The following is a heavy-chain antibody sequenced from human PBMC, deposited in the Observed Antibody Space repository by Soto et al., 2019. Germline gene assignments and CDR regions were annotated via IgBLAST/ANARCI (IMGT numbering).Heavy chain of an antibody. D-gene: IGHD3-3*01. CDR1: VFSLTTSGVC. CDR2: SYWDDDK. CDR3: AHRVLRTVFGLVTTTAIYFDF. Sequence: QITLNESGPTQVKPRQTLTLTCTFSVFSLTTSGVCVGWIRQSPGKAPEWLALSYWDDDKRYSPSLKSRLTITKDTSKSQVVLTMADLDPADTATYYCAHRVLRTVFGLVTTTAIYFDFWGQGTPVAVSS. J-gene: IGHJ4*02. V-gene: IGHV2-5*02.